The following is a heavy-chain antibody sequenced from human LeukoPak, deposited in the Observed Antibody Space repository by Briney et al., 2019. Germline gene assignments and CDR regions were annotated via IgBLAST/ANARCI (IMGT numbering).Heavy chain of an antibody. D-gene: IGHD5-24*01. J-gene: IGHJ2*01. V-gene: IGHV3-43*02. Sequence: GGSLRLSCAASGFTFYDYAMHWVRQPPGKGLEWVSLISGDGGSTYYADSVKGRFTISRDNAKNSLYLQMNSLRVDDTAVYYCARDSTPRWSSWYLDLWGRGTLVTVSS. CDR3: ARDSTPRWSSWYLDL. CDR2: ISGDGGST. CDR1: GFTFYDYA.